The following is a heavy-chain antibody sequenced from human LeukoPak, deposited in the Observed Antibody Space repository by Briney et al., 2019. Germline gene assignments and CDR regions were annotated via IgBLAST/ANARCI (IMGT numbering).Heavy chain of an antibody. J-gene: IGHJ4*02. V-gene: IGHV3-48*04. Sequence: SGGSLRLSCAASGFNYSSYTMNWVRQAPGKGLEWVSYIGHTGSITDYADSVKGRFTISRDNAKNSLYLQMNSLRAEDTAVYYCARGLCGGDCYDYWGQGTLVTVSS. CDR2: IGHTGSIT. D-gene: IGHD2-21*01. CDR3: ARGLCGGDCYDY. CDR1: GFNYSSYT.